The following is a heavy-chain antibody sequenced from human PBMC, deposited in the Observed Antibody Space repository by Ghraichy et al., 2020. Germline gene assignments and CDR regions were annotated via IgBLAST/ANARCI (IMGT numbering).Heavy chain of an antibody. D-gene: IGHD6-6*01. CDR1: GFTFSSYD. CDR3: ARDSSITARPEVLEN. J-gene: IGHJ4*02. V-gene: IGHV3-48*02. Sequence: GESLSLSCAASGFTFSSYDMNWVRQTPGKGLEWVGYISESFSSIYYADSVKGRITISRDNAKSSLFLQMNSLRDEDTAVYFCARDSSITARPEVLENWGQGIPVIVSS. CDR2: ISESFSSI.